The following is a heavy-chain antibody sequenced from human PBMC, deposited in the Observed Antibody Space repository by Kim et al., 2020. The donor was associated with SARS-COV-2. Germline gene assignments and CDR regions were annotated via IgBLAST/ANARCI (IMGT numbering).Heavy chain of an antibody. CDR2: ISSNGGST. D-gene: IGHD1-26*01. V-gene: IGHV3-64D*06. CDR3: VSQTPQWELLPVSFDY. Sequence: GGSLRLSCSASGFTFSSYAMHWVRQAPGKGLEYVSAISSNGGSTYYADSVKGRFTISGDNSKNTLYLQMSSLRAEDTAVYYCVSQTPQWELLPVSFDYWGQGTLVTVSS. CDR1: GFTFSSYA. J-gene: IGHJ4*02.